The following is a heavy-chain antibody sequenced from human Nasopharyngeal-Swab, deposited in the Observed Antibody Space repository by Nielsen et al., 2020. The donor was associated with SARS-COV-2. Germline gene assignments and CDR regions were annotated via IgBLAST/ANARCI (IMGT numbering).Heavy chain of an antibody. Sequence: WVRQAPGQGLEWMGGIIPISDTTKYAPKFQGRVMITAELSSLRSEDTAVYYCSWSGYQGAYYYYYGMDVWGQGTTVTVSS. CDR3: SWSGYQGAYYYYYGMDV. V-gene: IGHV1-69*01. D-gene: IGHD3-3*01. J-gene: IGHJ6*02. CDR2: IIPISDTT.